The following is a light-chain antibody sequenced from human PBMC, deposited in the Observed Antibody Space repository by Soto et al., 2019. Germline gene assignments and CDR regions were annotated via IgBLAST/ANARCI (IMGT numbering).Light chain of an antibody. J-gene: IGKJ4*01. CDR2: DVS. CDR1: QGISNY. V-gene: IGKV3-11*01. Sequence: EIVLTQSPATLSLSPGERATLSCRASQGISNYLAWYQQKPGQAPRLFIFDVSNRATGIPARFSGSGAGTDFTLTISSLEPEDFAVYYCQQRNSWPLTFGGGTKVEIK. CDR3: QQRNSWPLT.